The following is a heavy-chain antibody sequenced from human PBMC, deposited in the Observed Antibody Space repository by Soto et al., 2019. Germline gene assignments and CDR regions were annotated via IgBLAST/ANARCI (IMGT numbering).Heavy chain of an antibody. CDR1: GFTLSDYY. CDR3: ARFRGDCYYNF. CDR2: ISISGTTI. J-gene: IGHJ4*02. D-gene: IGHD3-10*01. Sequence: QVQLVEAGGGLVKPGGSLRLSFAASGFTLSDYYMTWIRQAPGKGLEWVSDISISGTTIHYADSVRGRFTISRDNAKNSLWLQMNTLSAEDTAVYYCARFRGDCYYNFWGQGTLVTVSS. V-gene: IGHV3-11*01.